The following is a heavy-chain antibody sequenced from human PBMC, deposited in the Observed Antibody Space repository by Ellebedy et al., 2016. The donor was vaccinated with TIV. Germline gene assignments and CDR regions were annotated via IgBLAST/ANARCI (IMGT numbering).Heavy chain of an antibody. CDR1: GGTFSSYA. J-gene: IGHJ3*02. CDR3: AREGIVVVPAAIEAFDI. D-gene: IGHD2-2*02. CDR2: ISAYNGNT. V-gene: IGHV1-18*01. Sequence: ASVKVSXXASGGTFSSYAISWVRQAPGQGLEWMGWISAYNGNTNYAQKLQGRVTMTTDTSTSTAYMELRSLRSDDTAVYYCAREGIVVVPAAIEAFDIWGQGTMVTVSS.